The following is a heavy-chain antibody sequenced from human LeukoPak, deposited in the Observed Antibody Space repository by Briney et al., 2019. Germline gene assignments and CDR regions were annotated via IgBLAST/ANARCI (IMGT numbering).Heavy chain of an antibody. J-gene: IGHJ4*02. CDR2: ISSSSTI. D-gene: IGHD6-6*01. CDR3: ARNSIAARPLDC. V-gene: IGHV3-48*01. CDR1: GFTFSSYS. Sequence: GGSLRLSCAASGFTFSSYSMNWVRQAPGKGLEWVSYISSSSTIYYADSVKGRFTISRDNAKNSLYLQMNSLRAEDTAVYYCARNSIAARPLDCWGQGTLVTVSS.